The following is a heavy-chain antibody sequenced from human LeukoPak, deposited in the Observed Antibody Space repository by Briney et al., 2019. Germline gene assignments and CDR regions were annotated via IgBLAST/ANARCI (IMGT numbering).Heavy chain of an antibody. CDR2: ISNSGGDI. CDR3: ARTLTTTYS. V-gene: IGHV3-11*06. D-gene: IGHD4-17*01. CDR1: GFTFNTYW. Sequence: NPGGSLRLSCAASGFTFNTYWMSWVRQAPGKGLEWLSYISNSGGDINYADSVKGRFTISRDNAKNSLYLQMNSLRVEDTAVYYCARTLTTTYSWGQGTLVTVSS. J-gene: IGHJ4*02.